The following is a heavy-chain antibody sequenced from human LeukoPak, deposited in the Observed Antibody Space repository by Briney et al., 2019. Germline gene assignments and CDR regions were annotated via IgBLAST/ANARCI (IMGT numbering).Heavy chain of an antibody. CDR1: GFTFSSYT. CDR2: ISITSDYI. J-gene: IGHJ3*02. V-gene: IGHV3-21*01. D-gene: IGHD1-26*01. Sequence: GGSLRLSCAASGFTFSSYTMNWVRQAPGKGLEWVSSISITSDYIYYADSVKGRFIISRDNAENSLYLQMSSLRAEDTAVYYCARDRSSGSHRVVTAFDIWGQGTMVTVSS. CDR3: ARDRSSGSHRVVTAFDI.